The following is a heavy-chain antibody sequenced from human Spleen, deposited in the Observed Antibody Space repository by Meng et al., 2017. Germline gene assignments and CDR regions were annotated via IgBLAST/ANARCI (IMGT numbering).Heavy chain of an antibody. Sequence: QGQLQQWGVGLLKPPETLSLTCVVSGGSFSDYYWSWIRQPPGKGLEWIGEINHSGSTNYNPSLESRATISVDTSQNNLSLKLSSVTAADSAVYYCARGPTTMAHDFDYWGQGTLVTVSS. CDR3: ARGPTTMAHDFDY. CDR2: INHSGST. CDR1: GGSFSDYY. D-gene: IGHD4-11*01. V-gene: IGHV4-34*01. J-gene: IGHJ4*02.